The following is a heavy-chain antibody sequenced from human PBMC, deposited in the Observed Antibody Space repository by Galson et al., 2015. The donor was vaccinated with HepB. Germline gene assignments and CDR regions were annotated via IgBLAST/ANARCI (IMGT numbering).Heavy chain of an antibody. CDR3: ARGCCRSAFDI. Sequence: SLRLSCAASGFTFSSYWMSWVRQAPGKGLEWVANIKQDGSEKYYVDSVKGQFTISRDNAKNSLYLQMNSLRAEDTAVYYCARGCCRSAFDIWGQGTMVTVSS. CDR2: IKQDGSEK. D-gene: IGHD4/OR15-4a*01. CDR1: GFTFSSYW. V-gene: IGHV3-7*01. J-gene: IGHJ3*02.